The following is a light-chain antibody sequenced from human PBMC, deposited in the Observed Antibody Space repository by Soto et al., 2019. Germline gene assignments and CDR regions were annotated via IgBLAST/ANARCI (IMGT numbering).Light chain of an antibody. CDR2: EVS. CDR1: SSDVGGYYY. J-gene: IGLJ1*01. CDR3: CTYAGIYTYV. V-gene: IGLV2-14*01. Sequence: QSVLTQPASVSGSPGQSITISCTGTSSDVGGYYYVSWYQNHPGKAPKLIIYEVSNRPSGVSDRFSGSKSGNTASLTISGLQADDEADYYCCTYAGIYTYVFGSGTKVTVL.